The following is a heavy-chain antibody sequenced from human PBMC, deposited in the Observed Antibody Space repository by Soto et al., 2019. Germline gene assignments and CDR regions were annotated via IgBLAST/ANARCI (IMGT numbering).Heavy chain of an antibody. CDR1: SGSFSGYY. Sequence: SETLSLTCSIYSGSFSGYYWSWIRQPPGKGLEWIGEISQSGSTNYSPSLKSRVSISIDTSKKQFSLNLASVSAADTAVYYCARAPKVSGSSQTRPDFWGQGALVTVSS. J-gene: IGHJ4*02. D-gene: IGHD6-6*01. V-gene: IGHV4-34*01. CDR2: ISQSGST. CDR3: ARAPKVSGSSQTRPDF.